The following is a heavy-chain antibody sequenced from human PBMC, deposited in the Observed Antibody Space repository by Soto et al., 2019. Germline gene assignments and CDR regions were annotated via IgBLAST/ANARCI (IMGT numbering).Heavy chain of an antibody. CDR3: TRANWYSEY. CDR1: GGSISSGGYY. Sequence: SETLSLTCTVSGGSISSGGYYWSRIRQHPGKGLEWIGYIYYSGSTYYNPSLKSRVTISVDTSKNQFSLKLSSVTAADTAVYYCTRANWYSEYWGQGTLVTVSS. D-gene: IGHD7-27*01. J-gene: IGHJ4*02. CDR2: IYYSGST. V-gene: IGHV4-31*03.